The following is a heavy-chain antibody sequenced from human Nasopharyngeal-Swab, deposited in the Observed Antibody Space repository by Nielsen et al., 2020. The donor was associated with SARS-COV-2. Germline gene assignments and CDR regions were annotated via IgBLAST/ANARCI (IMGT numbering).Heavy chain of an antibody. CDR3: AKSGRFWGGLLDV. V-gene: IGHV3-9*03. D-gene: IGHD3-3*01. Sequence: PGKGLEWVSGISWNSRRIGYADSVKGRFTISRDNAKNSLYLQMNSLRAEDMALYYCAKSGRFWGGLLDVWGQGTTVTVSS. J-gene: IGHJ6*02. CDR2: ISWNSRRI.